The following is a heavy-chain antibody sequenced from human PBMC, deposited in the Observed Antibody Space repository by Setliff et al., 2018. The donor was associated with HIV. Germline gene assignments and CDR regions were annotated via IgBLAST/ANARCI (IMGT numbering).Heavy chain of an antibody. J-gene: IGHJ4*02. CDR2: IYTSGST. D-gene: IGHD6-19*01. V-gene: IGHV4-4*08. Sequence: SETLSLTCTVSGGSMSTYYWSWIRQPPGKGLEWIGYIYTSGSTNYMPSLKNRVTISVDTSKNQFSLTLRSLTAADTAVYYCAKDHESSGWFRGYIDYWGPGTLVTVSS. CDR3: AKDHESSGWFRGYIDY. CDR1: GGSMSTYY.